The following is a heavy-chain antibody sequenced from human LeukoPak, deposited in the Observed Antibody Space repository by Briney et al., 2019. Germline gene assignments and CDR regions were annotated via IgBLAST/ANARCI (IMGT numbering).Heavy chain of an antibody. CDR1: GFTFSSYS. V-gene: IGHV3-21*01. CDR3: ARDRGYSSSSGHFDY. J-gene: IGHJ4*02. CDR2: ISSSSSYI. Sequence: GGSLRLSCAASGFTFSSYSMNWVRQAPGKGLEWVSSISSSSSYIYYADSVKGRFTISRDSAKNSLYLQMNSLRAEDTAVYYCARDRGYSSSSGHFDYWGQGTLVTVSS. D-gene: IGHD6-6*01.